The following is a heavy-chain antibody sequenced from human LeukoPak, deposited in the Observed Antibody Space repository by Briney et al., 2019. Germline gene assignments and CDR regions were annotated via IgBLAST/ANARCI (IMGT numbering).Heavy chain of an antibody. CDR3: ARDPRILYCSSTSCQGDYYYMDV. V-gene: IGHV4-61*02. J-gene: IGHJ6*03. Sequence: SSETLSLTCTVSGGSISSGSYYWSWIRQPAGKGLEWIGRIYTSGSTNYNPSLKSRVTTSVDTSKNQFSLKPSSVTAADTAVYYCARDPRILYCSSTSCQGDYYYMDVWGKGTTVTVSS. D-gene: IGHD2-2*01. CDR1: GGSISSGSYY. CDR2: IYTSGST.